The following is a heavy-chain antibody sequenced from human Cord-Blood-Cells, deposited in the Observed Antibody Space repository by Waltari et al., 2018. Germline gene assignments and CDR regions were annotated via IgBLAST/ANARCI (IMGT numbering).Heavy chain of an antibody. V-gene: IGHV4-39*01. D-gene: IGHD6-13*01. Sequence: QLQLQESGPGLVKPSETLSLTCTVSGGSISSSSYYWGWIRQPPGKGLEWIGSIYYSGSTYSNPSLKSRVTISVDTSKNQFSLKLSSVTAADTAVYYCARYSSSWYWFDPWGQGTLVTVSS. J-gene: IGHJ5*02. CDR3: ARYSSSWYWFDP. CDR1: GGSISSSSYY. CDR2: IYYSGST.